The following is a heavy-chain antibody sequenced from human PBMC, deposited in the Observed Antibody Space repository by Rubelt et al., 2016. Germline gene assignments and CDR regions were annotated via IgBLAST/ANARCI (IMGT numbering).Heavy chain of an antibody. CDR3: ARIPTLQTDV. Sequence: QVQLVQSGAEVKKPGSSVKVSCKASGGTFSSYAISWVRQAPGQGLEWMGGIIPIFGTANYAQKFQGRHTMTRNTSVSTAYMELGSVRSEDTAVYYCARIPTLQTDVWGQGTTVTVSS. V-gene: IGHV1-69*06. CDR2: IIPIFGTA. D-gene: IGHD4-11*01. CDR1: GGTFSSYA. J-gene: IGHJ6*02.